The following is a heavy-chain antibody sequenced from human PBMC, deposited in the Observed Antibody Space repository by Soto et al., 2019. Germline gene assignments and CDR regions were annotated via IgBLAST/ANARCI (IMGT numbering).Heavy chain of an antibody. CDR3: AKARHSGDFAGSYDS. D-gene: IGHD2-21*02. CDR2: IGGRGGNA. J-gene: IGHJ5*02. V-gene: IGHV3-23*01. CDR1: GFSFIDYA. Sequence: GGSLRLSCAASGFSFIDYAINWVRQVPGRGLEYVAGIGGRGGNAFYADSMKGRFSISRDNSKNSVYLHMHNLRVDDSAMYYCAKARHSGDFAGSYDSWGQGTLVTVSS.